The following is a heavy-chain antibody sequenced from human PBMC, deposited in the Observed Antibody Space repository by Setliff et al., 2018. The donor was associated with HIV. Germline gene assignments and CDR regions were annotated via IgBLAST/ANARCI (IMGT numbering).Heavy chain of an antibody. CDR1: GYTFTSYY. Sequence: ASVKVSCKASGYTFTSYYMHWVRQAPGQGLEWMGVINPINGDATFVRNFQGRGTMTRETSTKTVYMELSSPKFEDTAVYYCVRGGPRGLEVAALEFDSWGQGTLVTV. CDR2: INPINGDA. CDR3: VRGGPRGLEVAALEFDS. D-gene: IGHD6-19*01. V-gene: IGHV1-46*01. J-gene: IGHJ4*02.